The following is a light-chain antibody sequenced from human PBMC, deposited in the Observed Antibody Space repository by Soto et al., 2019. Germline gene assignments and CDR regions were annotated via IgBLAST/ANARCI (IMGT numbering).Light chain of an antibody. CDR3: QQYDSLSRT. J-gene: IGKJ4*01. CDR1: QDISNN. CDR2: DAS. V-gene: IGKV1-33*01. Sequence: DIQMTQSPSSLSASVGDRVTITCQASQDISNNLNWYQQKPGKVPKLLIYDASNLETGVPSRFSGSGSGTDFTFTISSLQPEDIATYYCQQYDSLSRTFGGGTKVDIK.